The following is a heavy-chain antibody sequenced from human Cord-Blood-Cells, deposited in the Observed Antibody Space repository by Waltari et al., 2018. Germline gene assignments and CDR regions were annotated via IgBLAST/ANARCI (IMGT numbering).Heavy chain of an antibody. CDR2: IRRKAYGGTT. D-gene: IGHD2-2*01. J-gene: IGHJ4*02. V-gene: IGHV3-49*04. CDR1: GFTFGDYA. CDR3: TSGGYCSSTSCY. Sequence: EVQLVESGGGLVQPGRSLRLSCTASGFTFGDYAMSWVRQAPGKGVEWVGFIRRKAYGGTTEYAASVKGRFTISRDDSKSIAYLQMNSLKTEDTAVYYCTSGGYCSSTSCYWGQGTLVTVSS.